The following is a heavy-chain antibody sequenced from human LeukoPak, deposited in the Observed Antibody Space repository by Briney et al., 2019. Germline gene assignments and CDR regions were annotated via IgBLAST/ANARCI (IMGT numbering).Heavy chain of an antibody. Sequence: SETLSLTCAVYGGSFSGYYWNWIRQPPGKGLEWIGEINHSGSTNYNPSLKSRVTISVDTSKNQFSLKLSSVTAADTAVYYCAGLAAAGTDYWGQGTLVTVSS. CDR1: GGSFSGYY. J-gene: IGHJ4*02. CDR3: AGLAAAGTDY. CDR2: INHSGST. D-gene: IGHD6-13*01. V-gene: IGHV4-34*01.